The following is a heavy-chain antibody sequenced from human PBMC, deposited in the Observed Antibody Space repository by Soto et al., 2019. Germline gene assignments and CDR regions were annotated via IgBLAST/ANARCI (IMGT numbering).Heavy chain of an antibody. D-gene: IGHD2-15*01. CDR2: VRSKTNNYAT. V-gene: IGHV3-73*01. CDR3: TNNFV. Sequence: EVQVVQSGGGLVQPGGSPKLSCAASGFAFNDSAMHWVRQASGKGLEWVARVRSKTNNYATAYPVSVRGRFTVSRDDSMGTTYLQMNSLKTEDTAMYYCTNNFVWGQGVLVTVSS. CDR1: GFAFNDSA. J-gene: IGHJ4*02.